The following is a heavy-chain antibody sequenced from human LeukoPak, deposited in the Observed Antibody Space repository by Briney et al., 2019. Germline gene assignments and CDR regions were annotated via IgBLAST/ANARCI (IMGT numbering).Heavy chain of an antibody. CDR2: IYYSGST. CDR1: GGSISSSSYY. J-gene: IGHJ3*02. D-gene: IGHD2-21*02. Sequence: SETLSLTCTVSGGSISSSSYYWGWIRRPPGKGLEWIGSIYYSGSTYYNPSLKSRVTISVDTSKNQFSLKLSSVTAADTAVYYCARVGFVVVTAMYAFDIWGQGTMVTVSS. V-gene: IGHV4-39*07. CDR3: ARVGFVVVTAMYAFDI.